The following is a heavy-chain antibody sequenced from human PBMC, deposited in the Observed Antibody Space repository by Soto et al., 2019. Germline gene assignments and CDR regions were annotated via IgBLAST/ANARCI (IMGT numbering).Heavy chain of an antibody. J-gene: IGHJ3*02. CDR3: ARSSSGPTPDAFDI. D-gene: IGHD6-19*01. CDR2: ISADNGNT. V-gene: IGHV1-18*01. Sequence: QVQLVQSGAEVKKPGASVKVSCKASGYTFTSYGISWVRQAPGQGLEWMGWISADNGNTNYAQKLQGRVTMTTDTATSTAYMELRSLRSDDTAVYYYARSSSGPTPDAFDIWGQGTMVTVSS. CDR1: GYTFTSYG.